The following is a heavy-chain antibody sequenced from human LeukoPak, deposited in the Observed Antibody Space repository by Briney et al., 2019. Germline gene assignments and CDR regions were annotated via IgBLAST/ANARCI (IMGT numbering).Heavy chain of an antibody. CDR1: GFTFSTFA. D-gene: IGHD5-12*01. V-gene: IGHV3-23*01. CDR2: ITNNGGMR. CDR3: ARDGYSGYDFYFDY. Sequence: GGSLRLSCAVSGFTFSTFAMGWVRQAPGKGLEWVAGITNNGGMRNYADSVKGRFTISRDNSKNTLYLQMNSLRADDTAVYYCARDGYSGYDFYFDYWGQGTLVTVSS. J-gene: IGHJ4*02.